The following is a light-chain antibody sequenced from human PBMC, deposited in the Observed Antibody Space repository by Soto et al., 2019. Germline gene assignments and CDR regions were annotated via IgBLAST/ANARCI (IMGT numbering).Light chain of an antibody. CDR3: QQYVHWPPGT. CDR1: QSVSSS. J-gene: IGKJ1*01. Sequence: EIVVTQSPAPPSVSSGERVTLSFRASQSVSSSLAWYQQRPGQAPRLLIYDTSTRAAGIAARFSGSGSGTEFTLTISSLQSEDFAVYYCQQYVHWPPGTFGQGTKVDIK. V-gene: IGKV3-15*01. CDR2: DTS.